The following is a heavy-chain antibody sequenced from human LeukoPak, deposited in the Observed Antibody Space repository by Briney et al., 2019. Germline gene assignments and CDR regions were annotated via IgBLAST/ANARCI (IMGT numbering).Heavy chain of an antibody. CDR1: GGSISSGGYS. J-gene: IGHJ4*02. CDR2: IYHSGST. V-gene: IGHV4-30-2*01. D-gene: IGHD3-3*01. CDR3: ARVDFWSGYRNFDY. Sequence: SETLSLTCAVSGGSISSGGYSWSWIRQPPGKGLEWIGYIYHSGSTYYNPSLKSRVTISVDRSKNQFSLKLSSVTAADTAVYYCARVDFWSGYRNFDYWGQGTLVTVSX.